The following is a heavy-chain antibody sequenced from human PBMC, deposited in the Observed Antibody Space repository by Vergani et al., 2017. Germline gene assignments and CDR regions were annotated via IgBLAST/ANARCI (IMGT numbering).Heavy chain of an antibody. CDR1: GFTFSSYG. CDR3: AGIYYDFWSGPNWFDP. J-gene: IGHJ5*02. CDR2: ISYDGSNK. V-gene: IGHV3-30*03. Sequence: QVQLVESGGGVVQPGRSLRLSCAASGFTFSSYGMHWVRQAPGKGLEWVAVISYDGSNKYYADSVKGRFTISRDNSKNTLYLQMNSLRAEDTAVYYCAGIYYDFWSGPNWFDPWGQGTLVTVSS. D-gene: IGHD3-3*01.